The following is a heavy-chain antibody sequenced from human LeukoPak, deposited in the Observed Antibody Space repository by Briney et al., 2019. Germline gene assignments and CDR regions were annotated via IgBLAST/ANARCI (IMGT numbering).Heavy chain of an antibody. CDR2: INPSGGST. Sequence: ASVKVSCKASGYAFTSYYMHWVRQAPGQGLEWMGIINPSGGSTSYAQKFQGRVTMTRNTSISTAYMELSSLRSEDTAVYYCARQSGYYHDYWGQGTLVTVSS. CDR3: ARQSGYYHDY. V-gene: IGHV1-46*01. CDR1: GYAFTSYY. D-gene: IGHD3-22*01. J-gene: IGHJ4*02.